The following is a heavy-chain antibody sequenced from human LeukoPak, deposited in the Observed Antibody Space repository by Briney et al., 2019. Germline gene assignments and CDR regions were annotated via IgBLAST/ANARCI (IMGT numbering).Heavy chain of an antibody. V-gene: IGHV3-11*01. CDR1: GFTFSDYY. D-gene: IGHD3-3*01. J-gene: IGHJ4*02. CDR3: AKVPIFGVVIDY. CDR2: ISSSGSTI. Sequence: PGGSLRLSCAASGFTFSDYYMSWIRQAPGKGLEWVSYISSSGSTIYYADSVKGRFTISRDNSKNTLYLQMNSLRAEDTAVYYCAKVPIFGVVIDYWGQGTLVTVSS.